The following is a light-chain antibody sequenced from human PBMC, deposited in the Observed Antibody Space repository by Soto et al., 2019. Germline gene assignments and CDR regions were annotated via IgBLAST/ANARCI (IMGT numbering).Light chain of an antibody. J-gene: IGKJ4*01. CDR3: QQYNNWPPLT. V-gene: IGKV3-15*01. Sequence: EMVMTQSPATLSVSPGEGATLSCRASQSISTNLAWYQQKPGQAPRLLIYGASTRATDIRARFSGSGSGTEFTLTISSLQSEDFAVYFCQQYNNWPPLTLGGGTKVEIK. CDR2: GAS. CDR1: QSISTN.